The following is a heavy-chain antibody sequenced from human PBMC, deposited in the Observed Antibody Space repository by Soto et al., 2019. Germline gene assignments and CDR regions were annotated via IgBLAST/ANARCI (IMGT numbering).Heavy chain of an antibody. V-gene: IGHV3-9*01. CDR2: INWNSGRI. J-gene: IGHJ3*02. CDR1: GFTFDDYA. Sequence: PGGSLRLSCAASGFTFDDYAMHWVRQTPGKGLEWVSGINWNSGRIGYADSVKGRFTISRDNAKNSLYPQMNSLRAEDTALYYWAKDRLYDPGNAFDIWGQGTMVTVSS. D-gene: IGHD3-10*01. CDR3: AKDRLYDPGNAFDI.